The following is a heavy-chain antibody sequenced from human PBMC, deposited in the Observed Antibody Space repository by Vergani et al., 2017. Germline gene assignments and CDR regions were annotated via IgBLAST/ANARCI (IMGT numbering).Heavy chain of an antibody. CDR2: SNHSGST. Sequence: QVQLQQWGAGLLKPSETLSLTCAVYGGSFSGYYWSWIRQPQGKGLEWIGESNHSGSTNYNPSLKSRVTISVDTSKNQFSLKLSSVTAADTAVYYCARGPGWYYGGNPCVYWGQGTLVTVSS. CDR3: ARGPGWYYGGNPCVY. CDR1: GGSFSGYY. D-gene: IGHD4-23*01. V-gene: IGHV4-34*01. J-gene: IGHJ4*02.